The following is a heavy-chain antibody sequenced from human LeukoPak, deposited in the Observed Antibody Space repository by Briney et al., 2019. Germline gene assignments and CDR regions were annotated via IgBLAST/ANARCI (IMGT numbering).Heavy chain of an antibody. CDR1: GYTFTDFS. Sequence: ASVKVSCKASGYTFTDFSITWVRQAPGQGLEWVGWIGAYNGDTNSAQKVQGRVTLTTDPSTSTAYMELKSLRSDDTAVYFCARAGRAVTSHFDSWGQGTLVTVSS. J-gene: IGHJ4*02. D-gene: IGHD4-17*01. V-gene: IGHV1-18*04. CDR3: ARAGRAVTSHFDS. CDR2: IGAYNGDT.